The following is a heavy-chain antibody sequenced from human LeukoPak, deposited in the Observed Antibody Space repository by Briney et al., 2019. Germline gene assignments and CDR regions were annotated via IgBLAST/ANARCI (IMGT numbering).Heavy chain of an antibody. J-gene: IGHJ3*02. Sequence: GGSLRLSCAASGFTFSSFAMHWVRQAPGKGLEWVAVISYDGSNKYYADSVKGRFTISRDNSNNTLYLQMNSLRTEGTAVYYCSKDLIEGFEAFDIWGQGTMVTVSS. CDR2: ISYDGSNK. CDR3: SKDLIEGFEAFDI. CDR1: GFTFSSFA. V-gene: IGHV3-30*18. D-gene: IGHD3-10*01.